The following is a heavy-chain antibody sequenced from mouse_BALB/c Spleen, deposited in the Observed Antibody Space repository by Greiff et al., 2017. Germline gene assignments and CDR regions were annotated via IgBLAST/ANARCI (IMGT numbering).Heavy chain of an antibody. J-gene: IGHJ3*01. CDR3: ARSSSTMIWFAY. Sequence: EVKLVESGGGLVKPGGSLKLSCAASGFTFSSYTMSWVRQTPEKRLEWVATISSGGGNTYYPDSVKGRFTISRDNAKNNLYLQMSSLRSEDTALYYCARSSSTMIWFAYWGQGTLVTVSA. D-gene: IGHD2-4*01. CDR1: GFTFSSYT. CDR2: ISSGGGNT. V-gene: IGHV5-9*03.